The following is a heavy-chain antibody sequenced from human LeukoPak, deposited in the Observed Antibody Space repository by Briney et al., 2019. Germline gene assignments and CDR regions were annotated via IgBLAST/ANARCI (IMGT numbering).Heavy chain of an antibody. CDR3: AREAF. J-gene: IGHJ4*02. V-gene: IGHV3-7*01. Sequence: GGSLRLSCAASGFTFCDYWMSWVRQAPGKGLEWVASIKHDGSEKYFVDSVKGRFTISRDNAKNSLFLQMNSLRAEDTAVYYCAREAFWGQGTLVSVSS. CDR2: IKHDGSEK. CDR1: GFTFCDYW.